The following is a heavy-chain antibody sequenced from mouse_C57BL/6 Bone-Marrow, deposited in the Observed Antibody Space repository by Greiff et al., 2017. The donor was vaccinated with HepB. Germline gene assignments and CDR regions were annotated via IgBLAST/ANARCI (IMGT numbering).Heavy chain of an antibody. Sequence: QVQLQQPGAELVKPGASVKMSCKASGYTFTSYWITWVKQRPGQGLAWIGDIYPGSGSTNYNEKFKSKATLTVDTSSSTAYMQLSSLTSEDSAVYYCARYSLPITTVVLDYWGQGTTLTVSS. CDR1: GYTFTSYW. V-gene: IGHV1-55*01. CDR3: ARYSLPITTVVLDY. D-gene: IGHD1-1*01. CDR2: IYPGSGST. J-gene: IGHJ2*01.